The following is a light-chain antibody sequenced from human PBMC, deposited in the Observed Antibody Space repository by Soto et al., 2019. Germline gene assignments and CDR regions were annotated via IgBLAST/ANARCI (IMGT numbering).Light chain of an antibody. V-gene: IGKV3-20*01. CDR3: QQYSSSPLT. CDR2: GAS. CDR1: QSVSSNY. J-gene: IGKJ4*01. Sequence: EIVVTQSPDTLSLSPGEGATLSCRASQSVSSNYLAWYQQKPGQAPRLLIYGASNRATGIPDRFSGSGSGTEFTLTISRLEPEDFAVYYCQQYSSSPLTFGGGTK.